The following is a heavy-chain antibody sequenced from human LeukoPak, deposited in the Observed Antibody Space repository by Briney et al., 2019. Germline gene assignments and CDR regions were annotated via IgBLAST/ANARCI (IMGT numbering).Heavy chain of an antibody. CDR1: GFTFSSNA. D-gene: IGHD3-10*01. V-gene: IGHV3-30*04. CDR3: AIAPQKGGDSDFDY. Sequence: GGSLRLFCVASGFTFSSNAMHWVRQAPGKGLEWVALISYDGINKYYADSVKGRFTISRDNSKNTLYLQMNSLRAEDTAVYYSAIAPQKGGDSDFDYWGQGTLVTVSS. CDR2: ISYDGINK. J-gene: IGHJ4*02.